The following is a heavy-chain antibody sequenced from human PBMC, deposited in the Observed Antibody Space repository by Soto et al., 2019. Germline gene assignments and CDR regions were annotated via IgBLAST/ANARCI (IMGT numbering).Heavy chain of an antibody. Sequence: QVQLQESGPGLVKPSQTLSLTCTVSGGSISSGGYYWSWTRQHPGKGLEWIGYIYYSGTTYYNPSLKSRVNLSADPSKNQFSLKLSSLNSADTAVEYCARDSNRYSSGSYGMDVWGQGTTVTVSS. J-gene: IGHJ6*02. CDR3: ARDSNRYSSGSYGMDV. CDR2: IYYSGTT. D-gene: IGHD3-10*01. V-gene: IGHV4-31*03. CDR1: GGSISSGGYY.